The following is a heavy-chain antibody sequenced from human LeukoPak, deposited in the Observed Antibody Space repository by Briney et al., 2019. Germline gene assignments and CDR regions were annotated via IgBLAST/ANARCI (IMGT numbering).Heavy chain of an antibody. V-gene: IGHV1-18*01. Sequence: ASVKVSRKASGYTFTSYAISWIRQAPGQGLEWMAWISLYNGETTFGQLFVDRVTVTTDTATNTVYMELRSLTSDDTAIYFCARVGEPFDYWGQGTLVTVSS. J-gene: IGHJ4*02. CDR2: ISLYNGET. CDR3: ARVGEPFDY. CDR1: GYTFTSYA. D-gene: IGHD1-14*01.